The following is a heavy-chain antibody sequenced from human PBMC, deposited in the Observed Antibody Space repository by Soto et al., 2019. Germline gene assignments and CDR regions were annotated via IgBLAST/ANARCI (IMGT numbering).Heavy chain of an antibody. J-gene: IGHJ3*02. CDR1: GGSFSGYY. Sequence: SETLSLTCAVYGGSFSGYYWSWIRQPPGKGLEWIGEINHSGSTNYNPSLKSRVTISVDTSKNQFSLKLSSVTAADTAVYYCARGRLGYCSGGSCYSREFAFDIWGQGTMVTGSS. V-gene: IGHV4-34*01. CDR3: ARGRLGYCSGGSCYSREFAFDI. CDR2: INHSGST. D-gene: IGHD2-15*01.